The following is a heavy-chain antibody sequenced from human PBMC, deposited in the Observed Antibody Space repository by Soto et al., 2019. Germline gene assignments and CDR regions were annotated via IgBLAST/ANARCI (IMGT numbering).Heavy chain of an antibody. CDR2: ISSSSSYI. J-gene: IGHJ5*02. D-gene: IGHD6-13*01. CDR1: GFTFSSYS. V-gene: IGHV3-21*01. CDR3: ARDLAPQQPHNWCDP. Sequence: LRLSCAASGFTFSSYSMNWVRQAPGKGLEWVSSISSSSSYIYYADSVKGRFTISRDNAKNSLYLQMNSLRAEDTAVYYCARDLAPQQPHNWCDPWGQGTLVTVAS.